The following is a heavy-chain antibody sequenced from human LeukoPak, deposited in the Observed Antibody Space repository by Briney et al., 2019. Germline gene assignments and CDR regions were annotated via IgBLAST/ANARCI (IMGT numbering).Heavy chain of an antibody. V-gene: IGHV3-33*01. J-gene: IGHJ4*02. CDR1: GFTFSSYG. D-gene: IGHD3-22*01. CDR2: IWYDGSNK. CDR3: ARESHYYDSSGYSIDY. Sequence: PGRSLRLSCAASGFTFSSYGMHWVSQAPGKGLEWVAVIWYDGSNKYYADSVKGRFTISRDNSKNTLYLQMNSLRAEDTAVYYCARESHYYDSSGYSIDYWGQGTLVTVSS.